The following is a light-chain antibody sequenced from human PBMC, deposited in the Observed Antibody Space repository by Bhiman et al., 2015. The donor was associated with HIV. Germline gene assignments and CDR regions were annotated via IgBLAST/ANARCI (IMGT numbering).Light chain of an antibody. J-gene: IGLJ1*01. Sequence: QSALTQPASVSGSPGQSITISCTGTSSDVGGYNYVSWYQQYPGKAPKLMIYDVSNRPSGVPNRFSGSKSGNTASLTISGLQAEDEADYYCSSHTSRDLQVFGSGTTVTVL. CDR3: SSHTSRDLQV. V-gene: IGLV2-14*03. CDR2: DVS. CDR1: SSDVGGYNY.